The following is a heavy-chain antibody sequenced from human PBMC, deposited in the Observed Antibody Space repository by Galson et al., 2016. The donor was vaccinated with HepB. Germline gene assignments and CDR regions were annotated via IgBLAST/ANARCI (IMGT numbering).Heavy chain of an antibody. Sequence: SETLSLTCAVSGGYLTSSNLWTWVRQPPGKGLEWIGEIHHGGSTNYSPSLKSRVTMSVDRSNNQFSLELRSVTAADTAVYYCARACSGGTCYFHFDSWGQGTLVTVSS. D-gene: IGHD2-15*01. CDR2: IHHGGST. V-gene: IGHV4-4*02. J-gene: IGHJ4*02. CDR3: ARACSGGTCYFHFDS. CDR1: GGYLTSSNL.